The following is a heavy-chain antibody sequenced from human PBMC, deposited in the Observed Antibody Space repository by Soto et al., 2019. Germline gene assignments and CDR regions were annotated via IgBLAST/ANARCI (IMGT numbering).Heavy chain of an antibody. J-gene: IGHJ6*02. V-gene: IGHV1-18*04. D-gene: IGHD6-6*01. CDR3: ARLEMDSSSSPVHMDV. CDR1: GYTFTSYG. CDR2: ISAYNGNT. Sequence: ASVKVSCKASGYTFTSYGISWVRQAPGQGLEWMGWISAYNGNTNYAQKLQGRVTITTDESTSTAYMELRSLRSEDTAVYYCARLEMDSSSSPVHMDVWGQGTTVTVSS.